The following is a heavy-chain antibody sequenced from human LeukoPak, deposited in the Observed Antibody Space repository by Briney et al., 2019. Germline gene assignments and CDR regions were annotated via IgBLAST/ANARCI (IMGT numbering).Heavy chain of an antibody. V-gene: IGHV3-11*01. J-gene: IGHJ1*01. CDR1: GFSFSDYY. CDR3: ARAGYYDVFTGYFD. CDR2: ISSGGDTI. D-gene: IGHD3-9*01. Sequence: GRSLRLSCAASGFSFSDYYMTWIRQSPGKGLEWVSFISSGGDTIYYADSVKGRFIISRDNAKNSLYLQMNSLRAEDTAMYYCARAGYYDVFTGYFDWGQGTLVTVSS.